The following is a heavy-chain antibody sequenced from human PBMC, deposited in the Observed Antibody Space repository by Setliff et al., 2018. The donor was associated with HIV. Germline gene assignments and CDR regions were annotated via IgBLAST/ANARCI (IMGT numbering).Heavy chain of an antibody. D-gene: IGHD1-1*01. CDR2: IYYSGNT. CDR3: ARRYNDNPREWFDP. Sequence: SETLSLTCTVSGGPISSHYWSWIRQPPGRGLEWIAYIYYSGNTYYNPSLQSRVTISVDTSKNQLSLKLTSVTAADTAVYYCARRYNDNPREWFDPWGQGTLVTVSS. CDR1: GGPISSHY. V-gene: IGHV4-59*08. J-gene: IGHJ5*02.